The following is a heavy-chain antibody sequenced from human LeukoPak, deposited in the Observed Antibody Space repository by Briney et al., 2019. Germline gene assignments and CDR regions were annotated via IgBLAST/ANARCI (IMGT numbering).Heavy chain of an antibody. CDR3: ATSWGPDTSAFRWGRDGMDV. CDR2: ISKSGDHT. Sequence: PGGSLRLSCAVSGLTFNNYAMSWVRQAPGKGLEWVSAISKSGDHTYYAASAKGRFTIYRDNSKNTQYLQMNSLRAEDTAVYYCATSWGPDTSAFRWGRDGMDVWAQGTTVIVS. D-gene: IGHD3-16*01. J-gene: IGHJ6*02. V-gene: IGHV3-23*01. CDR1: GLTFNNYA.